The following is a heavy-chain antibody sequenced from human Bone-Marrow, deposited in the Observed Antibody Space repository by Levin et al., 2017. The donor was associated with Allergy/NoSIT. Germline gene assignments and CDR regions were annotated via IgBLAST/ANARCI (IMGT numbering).Heavy chain of an antibody. D-gene: IGHD3/OR15-3a*01. V-gene: IGHV3-30*18. CDR2: ISLDGTNK. CDR3: AKDPQPDNMYSSWDWNYYYYGMDV. J-gene: IGHJ6*02. CDR1: GFSFSNYG. Sequence: GGSLRLSCTGFGFSFSNYGIHWVRQAPGKGLEWVSVISLDGTNKYFGDSVKGRFTISRDNSKNTVYLKMDSLRDEDTAIYYCAKDPQPDNMYSSWDWNYYYYGMDVWGQGTTVIVSS.